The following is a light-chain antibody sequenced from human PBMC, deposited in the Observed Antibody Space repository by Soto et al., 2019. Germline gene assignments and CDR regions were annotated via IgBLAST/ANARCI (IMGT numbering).Light chain of an antibody. J-gene: IGKJ2*01. Sequence: DIQMTQSPSTLSASVGDRVTITCRASQSISSWLAWYQQKPGKAPKLLIYKASSLESGVPSRFSGSGSGTEFTLTISSLQPDDFATYYCQQYNSYSQTFGQGTKPEIK. CDR2: KAS. CDR3: QQYNSYSQT. CDR1: QSISSW. V-gene: IGKV1-5*03.